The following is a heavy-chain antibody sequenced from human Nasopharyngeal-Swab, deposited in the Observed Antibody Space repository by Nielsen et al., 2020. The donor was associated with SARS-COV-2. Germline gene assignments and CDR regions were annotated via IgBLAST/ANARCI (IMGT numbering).Heavy chain of an antibody. CDR2: ISSSSSTK. V-gene: IGHV3-48*02. J-gene: IGHJ4*02. Sequence: GESLKISCAASGFTLSSNSMNWVRQAPGKGLEWVSYISSSSSTKYNADSVKGRFTISRDNANNSLYLQMNSLRDEDTAVYYCASSTIVVAGRGTLGASFDYWGQGTLVTVSS. CDR1: GFTLSSNS. CDR3: ASSTIVVAGRGTLGASFDY. D-gene: IGHD6-19*01.